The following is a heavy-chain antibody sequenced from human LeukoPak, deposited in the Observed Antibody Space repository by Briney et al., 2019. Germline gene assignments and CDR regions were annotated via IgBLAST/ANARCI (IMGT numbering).Heavy chain of an antibody. J-gene: IGHJ3*02. CDR1: GGSISSSSYY. CDR2: VNYSGGT. Sequence: SETLSLTCTVSGGSISSSSYYWGWIRQPPGKGLEWIGTVNYSGGTNYNPSLKSRITISVDTSKNQFSLRLSSVTAADTAVYYCARPMTSGTYSDAFDIWGQGTLVTVSS. V-gene: IGHV4-39*01. CDR3: ARPMTSGTYSDAFDI. D-gene: IGHD1-26*01.